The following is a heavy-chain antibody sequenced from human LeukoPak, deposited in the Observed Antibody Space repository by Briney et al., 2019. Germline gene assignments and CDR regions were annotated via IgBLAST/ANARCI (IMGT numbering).Heavy chain of an antibody. CDR3: ARIAAAGTDFDC. CDR1: GFTVSSNY. D-gene: IGHD6-13*01. J-gene: IGHJ4*02. V-gene: IGHV3-66*02. Sequence: GYLRLYCAASGFTVSSNYMSWVRQAPGKGPKWVSVIYSGGSTYYADSVKGRFTISRDNSKNTLYLQMNSLRAEDTAVYYCARIAAAGTDFDCWGQGTLVTVSS. CDR2: IYSGGST.